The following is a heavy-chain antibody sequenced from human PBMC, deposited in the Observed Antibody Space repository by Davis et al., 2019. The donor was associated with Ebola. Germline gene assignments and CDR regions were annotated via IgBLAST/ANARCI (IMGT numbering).Heavy chain of an antibody. J-gene: IGHJ3*02. V-gene: IGHV4-59*01. CDR3: ARVGYNYDSSGYYRGAFDI. CDR1: GGSISSYY. CDR2: IYYSGST. Sequence: SETLSLTCTVSGGSISSYYWSWIRQPPGKGLEWIGYIYYSGSTNYNPSLKSRVTISVDTSKNQFSLKLSSVTAADTAVYYCARVGYNYDSSGYYRGAFDIWGQGTMVTVSS. D-gene: IGHD3-22*01.